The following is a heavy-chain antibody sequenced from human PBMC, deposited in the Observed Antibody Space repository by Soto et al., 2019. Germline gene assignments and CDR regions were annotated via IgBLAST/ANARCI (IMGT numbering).Heavy chain of an antibody. Sequence: QVQLVQSGAEVKKPGASVKVSCKASGYTFTNYDINWVRQAPGQGLEWMGWMDPKSGNTDYAQKFQGRVTITRNTSISTAYLEVSSLSSEDTAVYFCARRRGWRDYWGQGTLVTVSS. CDR3: ARRRGWRDY. CDR2: MDPKSGNT. V-gene: IGHV1-8*01. J-gene: IGHJ4*02. D-gene: IGHD2-15*01. CDR1: GYTFTNYD.